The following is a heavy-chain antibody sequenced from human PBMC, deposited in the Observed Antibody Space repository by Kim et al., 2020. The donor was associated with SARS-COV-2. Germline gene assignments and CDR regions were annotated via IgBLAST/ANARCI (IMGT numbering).Heavy chain of an antibody. Sequence: STYYTPSLKSRVTISVDTSKNQFSLKLSSVTAADTAVYYCAREKQWLVDWGQGTLVTVSS. J-gene: IGHJ4*02. CDR2: ST. CDR3: AREKQWLVD. D-gene: IGHD6-19*01. V-gene: IGHV4-39*07.